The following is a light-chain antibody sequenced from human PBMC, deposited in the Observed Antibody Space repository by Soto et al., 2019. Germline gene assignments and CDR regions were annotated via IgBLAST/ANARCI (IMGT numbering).Light chain of an antibody. CDR3: AAWDDSLNGVL. J-gene: IGLJ2*01. CDR2: NVN. V-gene: IGLV1-44*01. CDR1: SSNIGSNT. Sequence: QSVLTQTPSASGTPGQRVTISCSGGSSNIGSNTVNWYQQLPGTAPELLIYNVNQRPSGVPDRFSGSKSGTSASLAISGLQSEDEADYYCAAWDDSLNGVLFGGGTKLTVL.